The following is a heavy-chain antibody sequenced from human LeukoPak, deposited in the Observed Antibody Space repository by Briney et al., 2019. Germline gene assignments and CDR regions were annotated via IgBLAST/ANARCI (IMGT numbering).Heavy chain of an antibody. V-gene: IGHV3-11*03. D-gene: IGHD2-15*01. CDR2: ISNNSSNK. J-gene: IGHJ4*02. CDR3: ASGGVGRFCSGGSCSDFDY. Sequence: PGGSLRLSCAASGFTFSDYYMSWVRQAPGKGLEWVSYISNNSSNKNYADSVKGRFTIPRDNSKNSLYLQMNNQRAEDTAVYYCASGGVGRFCSGGSCSDFDYWAREPWSPSPQ. CDR1: GFTFSDYY.